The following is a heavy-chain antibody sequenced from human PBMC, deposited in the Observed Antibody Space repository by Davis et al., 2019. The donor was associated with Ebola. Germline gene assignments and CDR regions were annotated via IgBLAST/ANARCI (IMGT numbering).Heavy chain of an antibody. J-gene: IGHJ5*02. CDR1: GFTVSSNY. Sequence: GGSLRLSCAASGFTVSSNYMSWVRQAPGKGLEWVSFISPISGHTNSADSVKGRFSISRDSAKKSLYLQMNNLRPEDTAVYYCTRDLQPGAADAWGQGTLVTVSS. CDR3: TRDLQPGAADA. D-gene: IGHD6-13*01. CDR2: ISPISGHT. V-gene: IGHV3-11*06.